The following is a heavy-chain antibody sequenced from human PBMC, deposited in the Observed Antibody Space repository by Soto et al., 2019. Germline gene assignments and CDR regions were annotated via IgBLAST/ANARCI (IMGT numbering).Heavy chain of an antibody. J-gene: IGHJ4*02. CDR2: IYYSGST. D-gene: IGHD6-6*01. V-gene: IGHV4-39*01. CDR1: GGSISSSSYY. CDR3: ARGTPYSSSSHFDY. Sequence: SETLSLTCTVSGGSISSSSYYWGWIRQSPGKGLEWIGSIYYSGSTYYNPSLKSRVTISVDTSKNQFSLKLSSVTAADTAAYYCARGTPYSSSSHFDYWGQGTLVTVSS.